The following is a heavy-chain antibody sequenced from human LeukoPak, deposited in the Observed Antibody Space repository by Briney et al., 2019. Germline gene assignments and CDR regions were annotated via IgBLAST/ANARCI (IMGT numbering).Heavy chain of an antibody. J-gene: IGHJ3*02. CDR2: INHSGST. CDR3: ARERKDCYDSSGYYRNAFDI. D-gene: IGHD3-22*01. Sequence: SETLSLTCAVYGGSFSGYYWSWIRQPPGKGLEWIGEINHSGSTNYNPSLKSRVTISVDTSKNQFSLKLSSVTAADTAVYYCARERKDCYDSSGYYRNAFDIWGQGTMVTVSS. V-gene: IGHV4-34*01. CDR1: GGSFSGYY.